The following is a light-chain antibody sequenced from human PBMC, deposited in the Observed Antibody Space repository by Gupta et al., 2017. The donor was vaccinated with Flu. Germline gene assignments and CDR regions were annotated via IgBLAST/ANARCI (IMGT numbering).Light chain of an antibody. CDR1: QSISSY. CDR3: QQGDSTAWT. J-gene: IGKJ1*01. CDR2: AAS. V-gene: IGKV1-39*01. Sequence: PSSLSASVGDRVTITCRASQSISSYLNWYQQKPGKAPKLLIYAASSLQSGVPSRFSGSGSGTDFTLTISRLQPEDFATYYCQQGDSTAWTFGQGTKVEIK.